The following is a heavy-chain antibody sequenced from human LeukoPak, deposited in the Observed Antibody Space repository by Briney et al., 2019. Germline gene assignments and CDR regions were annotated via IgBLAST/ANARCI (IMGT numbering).Heavy chain of an antibody. V-gene: IGHV4-34*01. CDR3: ARREVMITFGGVIVLNWFDP. CDR1: GGSFSGYY. D-gene: IGHD3-16*02. J-gene: IGHJ5*02. Sequence: SETLSLTCAVYGGSFSGYYWSWIRQPPGKGLEWIGEINHSGSTNYNPSLKSRVTISVDTSKNQFSLKLSSVTAADTAVYYCARREVMITFGGVIVLNWFDPWGQGTLVTVSS. CDR2: INHSGST.